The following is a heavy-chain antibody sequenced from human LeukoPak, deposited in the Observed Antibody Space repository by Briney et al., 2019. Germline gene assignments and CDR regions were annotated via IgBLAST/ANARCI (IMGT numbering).Heavy chain of an antibody. CDR3: ARGGGLDV. D-gene: IGHD3-16*01. V-gene: IGHV3-7*03. Sequence: GRSLRLSCAASGFTFRNHAMNWARQAPGKGLEWVASINHNGNVNYYVDSVKGRFTISRDNAKNSLYLQMSDLRAEDTAVYFCARGGGLDVWGQGATVTVSS. J-gene: IGHJ6*02. CDR1: GFTFRNHA. CDR2: INHNGNVN.